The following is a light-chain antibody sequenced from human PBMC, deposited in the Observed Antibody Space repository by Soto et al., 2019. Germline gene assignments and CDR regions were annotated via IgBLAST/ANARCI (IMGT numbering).Light chain of an antibody. J-gene: IGKJ1*01. Sequence: DIQMTQSPASLSASVGDRVTISCRASQSIGRNLNWYQQKPGKAPTLLILTSSSLQSGVPSRFSGSGSGTDFILTISSLQPEDFATYYCQQSYSTPPTFGQGTKVDI. CDR2: TSS. V-gene: IGKV1-39*01. CDR3: QQSYSTPPT. CDR1: QSIGRN.